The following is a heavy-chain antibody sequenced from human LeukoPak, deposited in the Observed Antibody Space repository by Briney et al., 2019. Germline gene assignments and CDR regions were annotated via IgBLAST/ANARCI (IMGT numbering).Heavy chain of an antibody. V-gene: IGHV3-21*01. CDR1: GFTFSTYS. CDR3: ARGVYSSSWYSDY. J-gene: IGHJ4*02. CDR2: ISSSSSYI. D-gene: IGHD6-13*01. Sequence: GGSLRLSCAASGFTFSTYSMNWVRQAPGKGLEWVSSISSSSSYIYYADSVKGGFTISRDNAKNSLFLQMNSLRAEDTAVYYCARGVYSSSWYSDYWGQGTLVTVSS.